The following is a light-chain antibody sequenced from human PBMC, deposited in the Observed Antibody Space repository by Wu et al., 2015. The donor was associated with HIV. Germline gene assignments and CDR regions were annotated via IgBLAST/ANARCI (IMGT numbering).Light chain of an antibody. V-gene: IGKV3-11*01. J-gene: IGKJ3*01. CDR1: ESVSGY. Sequence: DIVLTQSPDTLSLSPGERATLSCRVSESVSGYLAWYQQRPGQPPTLLIYGASSRAAGIPDRFSGSGSGTDFSLTISRLEPEDFAVYYCQQRGNWPLFTFGPGTKVDIK. CDR2: GAS. CDR3: QQRGNWPLFT.